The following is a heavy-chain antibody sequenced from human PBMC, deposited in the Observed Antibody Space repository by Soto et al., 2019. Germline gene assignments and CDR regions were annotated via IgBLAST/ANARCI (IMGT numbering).Heavy chain of an antibody. D-gene: IGHD2-2*01. CDR1: GGSISSGGYS. CDR2: IYHSGST. V-gene: IGHV4-30-2*01. J-gene: IGHJ5*02. CDR3: ARDLGYCSSTSCANWFDP. Sequence: SETLSLTCAVSGGSISSGGYSWSWIRQPPGKGLEWIGYIYHSGSTYYNPSLKSRVTISVDRSKNQFSLKLSSVTAADTAVYYCARDLGYCSSTSCANWFDPWGQGTLVTVSS.